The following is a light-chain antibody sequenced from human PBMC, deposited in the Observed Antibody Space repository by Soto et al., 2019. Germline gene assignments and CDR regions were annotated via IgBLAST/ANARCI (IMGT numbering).Light chain of an antibody. CDR1: QTIYSN. CDR2: RAS. V-gene: IGKV3-15*01. J-gene: IGKJ1*01. CDR3: QQYQNLWT. Sequence: IVMTQSPATLSVSPGERATLSCRAGQTIYSNVAWYQQRPGQAPRLLIYRASTRATGVPARFSRSGSGTEFTLTISGLQSEDFALYYCQQYQNLWTFGQGTKVEIK.